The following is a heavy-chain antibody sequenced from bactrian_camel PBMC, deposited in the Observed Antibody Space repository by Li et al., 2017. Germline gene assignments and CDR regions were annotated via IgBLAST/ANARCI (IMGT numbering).Heavy chain of an antibody. V-gene: IGHV3S67*01. J-gene: IGHJ4*01. CDR1: GCGDSGCC. CDR2: MGSDDT. D-gene: IGHD2*01. Sequence: DVQLVESGGGWAQPGGSLRLSCTASGCGDSGCCLGWFRHIAGQEREAIAAMGSDDTQTLHPSVMGRFTMSRGNAKNTLILKMNDLRTYDTGKYTCAADTGDCDNDYFVDGEPFAYEGQGTQVTVS.